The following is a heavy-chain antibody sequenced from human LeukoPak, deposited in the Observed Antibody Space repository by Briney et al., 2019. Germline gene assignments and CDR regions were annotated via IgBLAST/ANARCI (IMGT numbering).Heavy chain of an antibody. D-gene: IGHD3-22*01. CDR3: ARDYPTYYYDSSGYSRFDY. CDR1: GGSFSGYY. J-gene: IGHJ4*02. V-gene: IGHV4-34*01. Sequence: SQTLSLTCAVYGGSFSGYYWSWIRQPPGKWLEWIGAINHSGSTNSNPSLKSRVTISVDTSKNQFSLKLSSVTAAGTAVYYCARDYPTYYYDSSGYSRFDYWGQGTLVTVSS. CDR2: INHSGST.